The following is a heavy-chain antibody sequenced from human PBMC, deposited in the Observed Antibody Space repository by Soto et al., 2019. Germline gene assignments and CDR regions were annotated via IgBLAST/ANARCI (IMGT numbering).Heavy chain of an antibody. CDR2: IWYDGSNK. D-gene: IGHD3-10*01. J-gene: IGHJ5*02. V-gene: IGHV3-33*01. Sequence: HPGGSLRLSCAASGFTFSSYGMHWVRQAPGKGLEWVAVIWYDGSNKYYADSVKGRFTISRDNSKNTLYLQMNSLRAEDTAVYYCARDRRGMVRGVENWFDPWGQGTLVTVSS. CDR3: ARDRRGMVRGVENWFDP. CDR1: GFTFSSYG.